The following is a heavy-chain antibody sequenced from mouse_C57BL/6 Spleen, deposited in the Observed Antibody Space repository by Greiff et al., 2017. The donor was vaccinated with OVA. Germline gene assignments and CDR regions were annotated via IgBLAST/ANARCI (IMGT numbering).Heavy chain of an antibody. CDR2: IHPNSGST. D-gene: IGHD4-1*01. V-gene: IGHV1-64*01. J-gene: IGHJ2*01. CDR3: AREGTYWDIGY. CDR1: GYTFTSYW. Sequence: VQLQQSGAELVKPGASVKLSCKASGYTFTSYWMHWVKQRPGQGLEWIGMIHPNSGSTNYNEKFKSKATLTVDKSSSTAYMKLSSLTSEDSAVYYCAREGTYWDIGYWGQGTTVTVSS.